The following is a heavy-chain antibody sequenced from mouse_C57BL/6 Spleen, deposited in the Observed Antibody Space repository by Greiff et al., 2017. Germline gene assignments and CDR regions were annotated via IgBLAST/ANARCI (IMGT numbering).Heavy chain of an antibody. CDR1: GFNIKDDY. V-gene: IGHV14-4*01. CDR3: HDYGSSYAMDY. J-gene: IGHJ4*01. Sequence: VQLQQSGAELVRPGASVKLSCTASGFNIKDDYMHWVKQRPEQGLEWIGWLDPENGDTDYASKFQGKATITADTSSNTAYLQLSSLTSEDTAVYYCHDYGSSYAMDYWGQGTSVTVSS. CDR2: LDPENGDT. D-gene: IGHD1-1*01.